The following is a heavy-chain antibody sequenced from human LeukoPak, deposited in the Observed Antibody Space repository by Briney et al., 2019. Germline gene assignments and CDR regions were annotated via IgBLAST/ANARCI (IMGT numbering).Heavy chain of an antibody. J-gene: IGHJ4*02. V-gene: IGHV3-7*04. CDR3: ARGDAFSGDH. Sequence: HPGGSLRLSCAASGFTFRNFWMSWVRQAPGRGLEWVANIHPEGNEKYHVESVKGRFTISRDNAKSSLFLQMNVLRAEDTAVYYCARGDAFSGDHWGQGTLVTVSS. CDR1: GFTFRNFW. CDR2: IHPEGNEK.